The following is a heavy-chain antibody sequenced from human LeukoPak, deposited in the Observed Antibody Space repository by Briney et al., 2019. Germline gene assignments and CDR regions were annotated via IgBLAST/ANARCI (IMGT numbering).Heavy chain of an antibody. CDR1: GFKFDDYG. Sequence: GGSLRLSCAASGFKFDDYGMSWVRHAPGKGLEWVSGISWNGGNTVYADSVKGRFTISRDNAKNSLFLQVNSLRADDTAFYYCAREGIYCVNGVCYLDYWGQGTLVTVSS. J-gene: IGHJ4*02. CDR3: AREGIYCVNGVCYLDY. D-gene: IGHD2-8*01. CDR2: ISWNGGNT. V-gene: IGHV3-20*04.